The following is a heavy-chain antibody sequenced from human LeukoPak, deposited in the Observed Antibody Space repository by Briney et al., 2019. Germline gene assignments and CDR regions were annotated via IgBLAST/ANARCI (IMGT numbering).Heavy chain of an antibody. J-gene: IGHJ4*02. Sequence: GASVNVSCKASGYTFTSYDINWVRQATGQGLEWMGWMNPNSGNTGYAQKFQGRVTMTRNTSISTAYMELSSLRSEDTAVYYCARGVRWLHSPNMKRRYYFDYWGQGTLVTVSS. CDR2: MNPNSGNT. V-gene: IGHV1-8*01. D-gene: IGHD5-24*01. CDR1: GYTFTSYD. CDR3: ARGVRWLHSPNMKRRYYFDY.